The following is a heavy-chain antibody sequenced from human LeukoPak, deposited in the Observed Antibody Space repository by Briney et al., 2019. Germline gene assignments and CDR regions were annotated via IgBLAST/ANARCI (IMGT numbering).Heavy chain of an antibody. J-gene: IGHJ4*02. V-gene: IGHV3-23*01. CDR2: ISGSGGTT. Sequence: GGSLRLSCAASGFTFSNFGMHWVRQAPGKGLEWVSAISGSGGTTYYADSVKGRFTISRDNSMNTLYLQMNSLRAEDTAVYSCAKDRLGALLYFDSWGQGTLVTVSS. D-gene: IGHD1-26*01. CDR3: AKDRLGALLYFDS. CDR1: GFTFSNFG.